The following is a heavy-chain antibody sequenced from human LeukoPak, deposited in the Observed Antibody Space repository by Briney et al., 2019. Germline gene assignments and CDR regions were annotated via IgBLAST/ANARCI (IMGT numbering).Heavy chain of an antibody. CDR3: AREHSSVVSVDY. D-gene: IGHD6-25*01. J-gene: IGHJ4*02. V-gene: IGHV3-74*01. Sequence: GGSLRLSCAASAFSFRNYSMHWVRQAPGKGLVWVSRINSDGSSTNYADSVNGRFTISRDNAKSTLYLQMSSLRADDTAVYYCAREHSSVVSVDYWGQGTLVTVSS. CDR1: AFSFRNYS. CDR2: INSDGSST.